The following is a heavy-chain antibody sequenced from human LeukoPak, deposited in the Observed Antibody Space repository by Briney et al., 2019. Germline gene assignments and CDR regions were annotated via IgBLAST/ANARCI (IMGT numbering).Heavy chain of an antibody. CDR1: GNTFTGYY. Sequence: ASVKVSCKASGNTFTGYYMHWVRQAPGQGLEWMGWINPNSGGTNYAQKFQGRVTMTRDTSISTAYMELSRLRSDDTAVYYCARGPPYYDFWSGYLGKYYFDYWGQGTLVTVSS. J-gene: IGHJ4*02. D-gene: IGHD3-3*01. CDR2: INPNSGGT. CDR3: ARGPPYYDFWSGYLGKYYFDY. V-gene: IGHV1-2*02.